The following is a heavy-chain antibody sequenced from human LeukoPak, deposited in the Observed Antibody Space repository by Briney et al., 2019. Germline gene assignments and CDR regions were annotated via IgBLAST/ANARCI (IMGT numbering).Heavy chain of an antibody. V-gene: IGHV3-33*06. CDR2: IWYDGSNK. CDR3: AKEDITHILHGAFDI. Sequence: PGRSLRLSCAASGFTFSSFGMHWVRQAPGKGLEWVAIIWYDGSNKYYADSVKGRFTISRDNSKNTLYLQMTSLRAEDTAVYYCAKEDITHILHGAFDIWGQGTMVTVSS. J-gene: IGHJ3*02. D-gene: IGHD2-15*01. CDR1: GFTFSSFG.